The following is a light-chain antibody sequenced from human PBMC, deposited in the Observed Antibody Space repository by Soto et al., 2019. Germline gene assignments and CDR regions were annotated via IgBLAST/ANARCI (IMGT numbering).Light chain of an antibody. J-gene: IGKJ1*01. CDR1: QSINRD. V-gene: IGKV3D-15*01. CDR3: QKYNSYPWT. CDR2: GAS. Sequence: EIVMTQSLATLSVSPGESATLSCRASQSINRDLAWYEQKTGQTPRRVIYGASTWGTGVPPRLTGSGSGTEFNLTITSLQPDDFATYYCQKYNSYPWTCGQGTKVDIK.